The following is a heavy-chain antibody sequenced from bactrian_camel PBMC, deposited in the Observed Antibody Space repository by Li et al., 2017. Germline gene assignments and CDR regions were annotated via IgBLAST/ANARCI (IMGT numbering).Heavy chain of an antibody. V-gene: IGHV3S53*01. D-gene: IGHD5*01. Sequence: HVQLVESGGGSAQAGGSLKLSCAASGRTDRQYCMAWFRQGPGKDREGVANLNSDGSTTYSDSVRGRFTISLDSAKNTVYLQMNNLKPEDTAMYYCAADAVTRVLYDSLRAAVYRYWGQGTQVTVS. CDR3: AADAVTRVLYDSLRAAVYRY. CDR2: LNSDGST. J-gene: IGHJ4*01. CDR1: GRTDRQYC.